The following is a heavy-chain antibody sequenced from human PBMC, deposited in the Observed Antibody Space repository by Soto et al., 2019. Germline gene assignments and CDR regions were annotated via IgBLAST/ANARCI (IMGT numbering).Heavy chain of an antibody. Sequence: QVQLQESGPGLVKPSETLSLTCTVSGGSISSYYWSWIRQPPGKGLEWIGYINYSGSTNYNPSLKSRVTISVDTSKNQFSLKLSSVTAADTAVYYCARADYYDSSVLVYWGQGTLVTVSS. J-gene: IGHJ4*02. CDR1: GGSISSYY. CDR3: ARADYYDSSVLVY. CDR2: INYSGST. V-gene: IGHV4-59*01. D-gene: IGHD3-22*01.